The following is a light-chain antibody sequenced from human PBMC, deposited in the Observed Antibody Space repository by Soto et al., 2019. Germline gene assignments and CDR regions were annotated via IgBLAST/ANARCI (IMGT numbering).Light chain of an antibody. J-gene: IGKJ5*01. Sequence: DIQMTQSPSSLSASVGDRVTITCQASHDISNYLNWYQQKPGKAPKLLIYDTSNLETGVPSRFSGSGYGTEFILTISSLQPDDFATYYCQQFSLYWAFGQG. CDR2: DTS. CDR3: QQFSLYWA. CDR1: HDISNY. V-gene: IGKV1-33*01.